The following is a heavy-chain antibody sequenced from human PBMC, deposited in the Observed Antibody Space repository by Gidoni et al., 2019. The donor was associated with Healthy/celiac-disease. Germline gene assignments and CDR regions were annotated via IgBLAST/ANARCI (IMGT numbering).Heavy chain of an antibody. V-gene: IGHV3-48*01. D-gene: IGHD3-10*01. CDR3: ARAMVQGVSGSGLDY. Sequence: EVQLVESGGGLVQPGGSLRLSCAASGFTFSSYSMNWVRQAPGKGLEWVSYISSSSSTIYYADSVKGRFTISRDNAKNSLYLQMNSLRAEDTAVYYCARAMVQGVSGSGLDYWGQGTLVTVSS. J-gene: IGHJ4*02. CDR2: ISSSSSTI. CDR1: GFTFSSYS.